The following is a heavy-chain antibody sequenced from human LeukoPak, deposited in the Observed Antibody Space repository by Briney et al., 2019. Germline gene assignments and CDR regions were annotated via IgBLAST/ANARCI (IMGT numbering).Heavy chain of an antibody. CDR2: IYSGGNT. J-gene: IGHJ4*02. CDR3: ARARSGYYFDY. D-gene: IGHD3-3*01. Sequence: PGGSLRLSCATSGFTVSSNYMNWVRQAPGKGLEWVSSIYSGGNTYYADSVKGRFTISRDNAKNSLYLQMNSLRAEDTAVYYCARARSGYYFDYWGQGTLVTVSS. V-gene: IGHV3-66*01. CDR1: GFTVSSNY.